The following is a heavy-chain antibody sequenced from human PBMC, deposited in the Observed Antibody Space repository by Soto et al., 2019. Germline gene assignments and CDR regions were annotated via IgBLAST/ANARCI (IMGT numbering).Heavy chain of an antibody. CDR2: IWYDGSNK. CDR3: AREGDGNWFDP. CDR1: GFTFSSYG. J-gene: IGHJ5*02. Sequence: HPGGSLRLSCAASGFTFSSYGMHWVRQAPGKGLEWVAVIWYDGSNKYYADSVKGRFTISRDNSKNTLYLQMNSLRAEDTAVYYCAREGDGNWFDPWGQGTLVTVSS. V-gene: IGHV3-33*01.